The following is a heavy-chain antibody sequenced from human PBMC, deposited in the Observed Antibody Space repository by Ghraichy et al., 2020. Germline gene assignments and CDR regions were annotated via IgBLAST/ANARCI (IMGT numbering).Heavy chain of an antibody. CDR2: INPNSGGT. J-gene: IGHJ5*02. D-gene: IGHD5-12*01. V-gene: IGHV1-2*06. Sequence: ASVKVSCKASGYTFTGYYMHWVRQAPGQGLEWMGRINPNSGGTNYAQKFQGRVTMTRDTSISTAYMELSRLRSDDTAVYYCARGPQPLPQGYGGYRNWFDPWGQGTLVTVSS. CDR1: GYTFTGYY. CDR3: ARGPQPLPQGYGGYRNWFDP.